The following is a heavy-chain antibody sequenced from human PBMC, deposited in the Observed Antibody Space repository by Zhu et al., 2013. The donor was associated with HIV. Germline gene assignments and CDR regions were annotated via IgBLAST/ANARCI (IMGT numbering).Heavy chain of an antibody. J-gene: IGHJ5*02. D-gene: IGHD2-21*02. CDR3: TRSPTSHRDFPVRRNWFDP. CDR2: MNPRSGHT. CDR1: GYTFSDYF. V-gene: IGHV1-8*03. Sequence: QVQLVQSGAELKRPGASVKVSCKTFGYTFSDYFLHWVRQAPGQGLEWMGWMNPRSGHTGYAQKFVGRISITRDTSINTAYMVLSSLTSDDTAIYYCTRSPTSHRDFPVRRNWFDPWGLGNPGPPSPQ.